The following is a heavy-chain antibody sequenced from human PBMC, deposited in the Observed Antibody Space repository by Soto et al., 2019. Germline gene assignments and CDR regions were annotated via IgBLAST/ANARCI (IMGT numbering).Heavy chain of an antibody. Sequence: PGGSLRLSCAASGFTFSSYAMSWVRQAPGKGLEWVSAISGSGGSTYYADSVEGRFTISRDNSKNTLYLQMNSLRAEDTAVYYCAKSGTFDFWSGSPSDLDYWGQGTLVTVSS. CDR3: AKSGTFDFWSGSPSDLDY. J-gene: IGHJ4*02. V-gene: IGHV3-23*01. D-gene: IGHD3-3*01. CDR2: ISGSGGST. CDR1: GFTFSSYA.